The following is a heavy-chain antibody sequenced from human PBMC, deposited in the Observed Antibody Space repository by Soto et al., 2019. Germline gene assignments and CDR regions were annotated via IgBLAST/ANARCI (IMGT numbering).Heavy chain of an antibody. CDR3: ARDIVVVPAAKAVRDAFDI. D-gene: IGHD2-2*01. V-gene: IGHV3-7*01. CDR1: GFTFSSYW. CDR2: IKQDGSEK. Sequence: VGSLRLSCAASGFTFSSYWMSWVRQAPGKGLEWVANIKQDGSEKYYVDSVEGRFTISRDNAKNSLYLQMNSLRAEDTAVYYCARDIVVVPAAKAVRDAFDIWGQGTMVTVSS. J-gene: IGHJ3*02.